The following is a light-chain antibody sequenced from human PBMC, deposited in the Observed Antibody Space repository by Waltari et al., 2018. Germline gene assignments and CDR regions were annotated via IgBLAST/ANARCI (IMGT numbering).Light chain of an antibody. CDR2: KIS. CDR1: QSLVYSDGNTY. Sequence: DVVMTQSPLSLPVTLGQPAAFPCRSGQSLVYSDGNTYLSWFQQRPGQSPRRLIYKISNRDSGVPDRFSGSGSGTDFTLKISRVEADDVGVYYCMQAVHWPYTFGQGTKLEIK. CDR3: MQAVHWPYT. J-gene: IGKJ2*01. V-gene: IGKV2-30*01.